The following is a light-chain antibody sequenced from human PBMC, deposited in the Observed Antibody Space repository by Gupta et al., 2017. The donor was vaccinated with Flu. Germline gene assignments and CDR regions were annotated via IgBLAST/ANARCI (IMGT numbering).Light chain of an antibody. Sequence: DIQMTQSPSTLSASVGDRVTLTCRASQNISTYLAWYQQKPGKAPNLLIYKASSLQSGVPSRFSGSGSGTEFTLTISSLQPDDFATYYCQQYTSYTPYTFGQGTKVEIK. CDR1: QNISTY. J-gene: IGKJ2*01. V-gene: IGKV1-5*03. CDR3: QQYTSYTPYT. CDR2: KAS.